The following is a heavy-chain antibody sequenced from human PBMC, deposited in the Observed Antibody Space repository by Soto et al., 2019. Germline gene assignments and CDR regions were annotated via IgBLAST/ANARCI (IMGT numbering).Heavy chain of an antibody. CDR3: TTDLRFTIFGVVQYYYGMDV. Sequence: GGSLRLSCATSGFTFSNAWMNWVRQAPGKGLEWVGRIKSKTDGGTTDYAAPVKGRFTISRDDSKNTLYLQMNSLKTEDTAVYYCTTDLRFTIFGVVQYYYGMDVWGQGTTVTVSS. V-gene: IGHV3-15*07. CDR1: GFTFSNAW. CDR2: IKSKTDGGTT. J-gene: IGHJ6*02. D-gene: IGHD3-3*01.